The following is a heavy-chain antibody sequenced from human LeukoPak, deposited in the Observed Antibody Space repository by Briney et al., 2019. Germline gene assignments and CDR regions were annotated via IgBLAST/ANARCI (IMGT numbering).Heavy chain of an antibody. CDR3: AKDTASSWWYFDL. CDR2: IGGSGSTT. D-gene: IGHD5-18*01. J-gene: IGHJ2*01. V-gene: IGHV3-23*01. CDR1: GFTVSSNY. Sequence: GGSLRLSCAASGFTVSSNYMSWVRQAPGKGLEWVSAIGGSGSTTYYADSVKGRFTISRDNSKNTLYLQMNSLRAEDTAVYYCAKDTASSWWYFDLWGRGTLVTVSS.